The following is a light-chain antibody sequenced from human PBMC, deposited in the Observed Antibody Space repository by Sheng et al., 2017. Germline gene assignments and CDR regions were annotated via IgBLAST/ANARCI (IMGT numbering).Light chain of an antibody. V-gene: IGLV3-21*03. CDR2: DDD. CDR3: QVWDDSTDHRV. CDR1: NIGDKN. J-gene: IGLJ3*02. Sequence: YVLTQAPSLSVAPGRTATITCGGDNIGDKNVQWYQQKPGQAPLLVVFDDDYRPSGIPERFSGSNSGNMATLTISGVEAGDEADYICQVWDDSTDHRVFGGGTKVDRP.